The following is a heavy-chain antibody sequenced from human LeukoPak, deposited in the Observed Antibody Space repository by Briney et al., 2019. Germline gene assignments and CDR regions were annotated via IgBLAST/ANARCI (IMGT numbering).Heavy chain of an antibody. Sequence: PGGSLRLSCAASGFTFSSYSMNWVRQAPGKGLEWVSSISSSSSYIYYADSVKGRFTISRDNAKNSLYLQMNSLRAEDTAVYYCARGDCSSTSCYVSMDVWGKGTTVTISS. D-gene: IGHD2-2*01. CDR2: ISSSSSYI. J-gene: IGHJ6*04. CDR3: ARGDCSSTSCYVSMDV. CDR1: GFTFSSYS. V-gene: IGHV3-21*01.